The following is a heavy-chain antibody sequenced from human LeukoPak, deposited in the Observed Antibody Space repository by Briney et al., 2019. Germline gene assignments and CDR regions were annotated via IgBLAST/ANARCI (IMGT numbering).Heavy chain of an antibody. CDR2: ISYDGSNK. Sequence: RGSLRLSCAASGFTFSSYAMHWVRQAPGKGLEWVAIISYDGSNKYYAGSVTGRFTISRDNSKNTLYLQMNSLRPEDTAVYYCARETSGSWGYFDYWGQGTRVTVSS. CDR1: GFTFSSYA. CDR3: ARETSGSWGYFDY. J-gene: IGHJ4*02. D-gene: IGHD1-26*01. V-gene: IGHV3-30*01.